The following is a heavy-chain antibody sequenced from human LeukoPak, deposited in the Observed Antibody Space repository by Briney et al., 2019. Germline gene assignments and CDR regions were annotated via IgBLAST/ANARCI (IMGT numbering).Heavy chain of an antibody. J-gene: IGHJ5*02. Sequence: SETLSLTCTVSGGSNSSSSYYWGWIRQPPGKGLEWIGSIYYSGSTYYNPSLKSRVTISVDTSKNQFSLKLSSVTAADTAVYYCARDLYDSSGYYPWGQGTLVTVSS. CDR3: ARDLYDSSGYYP. V-gene: IGHV4-39*02. D-gene: IGHD3-22*01. CDR1: GGSNSSSSYY. CDR2: IYYSGST.